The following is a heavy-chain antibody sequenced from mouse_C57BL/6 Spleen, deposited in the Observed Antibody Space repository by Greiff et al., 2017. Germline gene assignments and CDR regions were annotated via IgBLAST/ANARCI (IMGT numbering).Heavy chain of an antibody. CDR2: INPSNGGT. CDR3: ARSNWDVGEGY. CDR1: GYAFTNYL. V-gene: IGHV1-54*01. D-gene: IGHD4-1*01. Sequence: QVQLQQSGAELVRPGTSVKVSCKASGYAFTNYLIEWVKQRPGQGLEWIGNINPSNGGTNYNEKFKSKATLTVDKSSSTAYMQLSSLTSEDSAVYYCARSNWDVGEGYWGQGTTLTVSS. J-gene: IGHJ2*01.